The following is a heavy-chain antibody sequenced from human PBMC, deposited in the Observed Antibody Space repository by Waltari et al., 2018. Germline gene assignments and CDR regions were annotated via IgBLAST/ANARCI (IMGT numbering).Heavy chain of an antibody. D-gene: IGHD3-10*01. Sequence: EVQLVESGGGLVQPGGSLRLSCAASGFSLTGYWMSWVRQAPGRGVEWVGNIKQDGSETNYVDSVKGRFTISRDNAKNSLYLQMNSLRAEDTAVYYCARGRITIGPWGQGSLVTVSS. CDR1: GFSLTGYW. J-gene: IGHJ4*02. V-gene: IGHV3-7*01. CDR3: ARGRITIGP. CDR2: IKQDGSET.